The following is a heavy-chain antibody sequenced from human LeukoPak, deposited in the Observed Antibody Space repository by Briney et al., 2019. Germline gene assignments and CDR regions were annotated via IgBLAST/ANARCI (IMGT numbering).Heavy chain of an antibody. D-gene: IGHD2-2*01. CDR3: ALGYCSSTSCYPGRLDY. CDR1: GFTVSSNH. V-gene: IGHV3-53*04. Sequence: GGSLRLSCAASGFTVSSNHMSWVRQAPGKGLEWVSVIYSGGSTYYADSVKGRFTISRHNSKNTLYLQMNSLRAEDTAAYYCALGYCSSTSCYPGRLDYWGQGTLVTVSS. J-gene: IGHJ4*02. CDR2: IYSGGST.